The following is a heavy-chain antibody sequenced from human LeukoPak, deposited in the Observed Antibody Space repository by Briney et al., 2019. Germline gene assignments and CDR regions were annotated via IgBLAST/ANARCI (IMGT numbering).Heavy chain of an antibody. D-gene: IGHD1-26*01. V-gene: IGHV3-66*01. CDR1: GFTVSSNY. CDR3: ARAPTQYSGSYRYFDY. J-gene: IGHJ4*02. CDR2: IYSGGST. Sequence: GGSLRLSCAASGFTVSSNYMSWVRQAPGKGLEWVSVIYSGGSTYYADSVKGRFTISRDNSKNTLYLQMNSLRAEDTAVYYCARAPTQYSGSYRYFDYWGQGTLVTVSS.